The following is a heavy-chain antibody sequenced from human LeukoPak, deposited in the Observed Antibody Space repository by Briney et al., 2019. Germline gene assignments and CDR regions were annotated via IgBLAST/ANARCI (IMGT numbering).Heavy chain of an antibody. CDR1: GFTFSSYT. CDR3: ATARDGYRKGFDS. Sequence: PGGSLRLSCAASGFTFSSYTMNWVRQGPGKRLEWVSSISSSSSYIYYADSLKGRFTVSRDNAKNSLYLQMNGLRVEDTAVYYCATARDGYRKGFDSWGQGTLVTVSS. CDR2: ISSSSSYI. J-gene: IGHJ4*02. D-gene: IGHD5-24*01. V-gene: IGHV3-21*01.